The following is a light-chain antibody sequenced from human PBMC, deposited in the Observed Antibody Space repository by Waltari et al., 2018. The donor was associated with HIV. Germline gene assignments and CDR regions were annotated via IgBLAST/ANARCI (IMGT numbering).Light chain of an antibody. CDR3: QQYYSTLT. CDR2: WAS. V-gene: IGKV4-1*01. CDR1: QSVLYSSNNKNY. J-gene: IGKJ4*01. Sequence: DIVMTQSPDSLAVSLGERAPINCKSSQSVLYSSNNKNYLAWYQQKPGQPPKLLISWASTRESGVPDRFSGSGSGTDFTLTISSLQAEDVAVYYCQQYYSTLTFGGGTKVEIK.